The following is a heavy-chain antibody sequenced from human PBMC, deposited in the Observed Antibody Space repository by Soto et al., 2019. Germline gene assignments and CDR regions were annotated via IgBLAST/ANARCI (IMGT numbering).Heavy chain of an antibody. J-gene: IGHJ5*02. CDR2: IYYRGSI. CDR3: TRRYNWNDNYFDP. V-gene: IGHV4-31*11. CDR1: GGSISSGNYY. Sequence: PSLTFAVPGGSISSGNYYWSVSCQHPGKGLELIGYIYYRGSIYCNPSLKSRATISVDTSKNQFSLRLTSVTAADTAIYYCTRRYNWNDNYFDPWGPGVLVTESS. D-gene: IGHD1-20*01.